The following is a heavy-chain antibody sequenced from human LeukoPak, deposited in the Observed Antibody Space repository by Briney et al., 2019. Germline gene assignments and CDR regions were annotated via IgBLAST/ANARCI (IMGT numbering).Heavy chain of an antibody. CDR3: AKGSGTTYRYNWFDP. CDR2: ISASGDST. D-gene: IGHD1-26*01. CDR1: GFTFSTYA. J-gene: IGHJ5*02. V-gene: IGHV3-23*01. Sequence: GGSLRLSCAASGFTFSTYAMTWVRQAPGKGLEWVSAISASGDSTHYADSVKGRFTISRDNSKNTPYLRMKSLRAEDTALYYCAKGSGTTYRYNWFDPWGQGALVTVSS.